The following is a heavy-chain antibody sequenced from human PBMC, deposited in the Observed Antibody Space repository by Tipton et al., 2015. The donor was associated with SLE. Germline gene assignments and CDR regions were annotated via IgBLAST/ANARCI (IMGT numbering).Heavy chain of an antibody. J-gene: IGHJ4*02. V-gene: IGHV3-23*01. Sequence: SLRLSCAASGFTFNTYAMTWVRQAPGKGLEWVSTVSSSSFKTYYADSVKGRFIISRDNYKNTLYLQMNSLRPEDTAVYYCAGDRRDSRFFDYWGQGTLVTVSS. D-gene: IGHD4-11*01. CDR2: VSSSSFKT. CDR3: AGDRRDSRFFDY. CDR1: GFTFNTYA.